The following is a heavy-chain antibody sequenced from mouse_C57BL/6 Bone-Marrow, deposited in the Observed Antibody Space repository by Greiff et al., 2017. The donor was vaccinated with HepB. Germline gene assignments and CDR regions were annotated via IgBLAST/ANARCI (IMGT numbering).Heavy chain of an antibody. CDR2: IFPRSGNT. CDR3: AREDYGNPAWFAY. V-gene: IGHV1-81*01. J-gene: IGHJ3*01. Sequence: QVQLQQSGAELARPGASVKLSCKASGYTFTSYGISWVKQRTGQGLEWIGEIFPRSGNTYYNEKFKGKATLTADKSSSTAYMELRSLTSVDSAVYFCAREDYGNPAWFAYWGQGTLVTVSA. CDR1: GYTFTSYG. D-gene: IGHD2-1*01.